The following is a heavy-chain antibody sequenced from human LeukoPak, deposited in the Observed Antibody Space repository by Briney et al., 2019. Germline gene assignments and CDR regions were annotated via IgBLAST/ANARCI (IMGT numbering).Heavy chain of an antibody. Sequence: ASVKVSCKASGYAFINYGIHWVRQAPGQGPEWMGWISTNNGNTNYAQNLRGRLTLTTDTSTTTAYMDLRSLRSDDTAVYYCARDYGDYYYNMDVWGQGTKVTVSS. V-gene: IGHV1-18*01. CDR3: ARDYGDYYYNMDV. J-gene: IGHJ6*02. CDR2: ISTNNGNT. CDR1: GYAFINYG. D-gene: IGHD4-17*01.